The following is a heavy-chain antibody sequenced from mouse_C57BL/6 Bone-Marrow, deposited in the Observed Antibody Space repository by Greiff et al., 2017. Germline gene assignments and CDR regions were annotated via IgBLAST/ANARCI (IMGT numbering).Heavy chain of an antibody. CDR1: GFTFSNYW. Sequence: EVKLEESGGGLVQPGGSMKLSCVASGFTFSNYWLNWVRQSPEKGLEWVAQIRLKSDNYATHYAESVKGRFAISRDDSKSSVYLQMNNLRAEDTGIYYCTVYGSSPYYYAMDYWGQGTSVTVSS. CDR2: IRLKSDNYAT. CDR3: TVYGSSPYYYAMDY. D-gene: IGHD1-1*01. V-gene: IGHV6-3*01. J-gene: IGHJ4*01.